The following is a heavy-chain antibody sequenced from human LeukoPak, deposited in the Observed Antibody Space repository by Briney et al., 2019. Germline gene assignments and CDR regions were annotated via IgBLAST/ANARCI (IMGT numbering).Heavy chain of an antibody. CDR1: GFTFSTYA. CDR2: ISWNSGSI. Sequence: GGSLRLSCAASGFTFSTYAMHWVRQAPGKGLEWVSGISWNSGSIGYADSVKGRFTISRDNAKNSLYLQMNSLRAEDTALYYCASSGSYYRNFDYWGQGTLVTVSS. V-gene: IGHV3-9*01. CDR3: ASSGSYYRNFDY. D-gene: IGHD3-10*01. J-gene: IGHJ4*02.